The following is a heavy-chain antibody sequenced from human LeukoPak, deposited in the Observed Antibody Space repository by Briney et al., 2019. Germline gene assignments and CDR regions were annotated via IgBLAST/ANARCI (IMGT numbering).Heavy chain of an antibody. CDR1: GGSFSGYY. Sequence: SETLSLTCAVYGGSFSGYYWSWIRQPPGKGLEWIGEINHSESTNYNPSLKSRVTISVDTSKNQFSLKLSSVTAADTAVYYCARGGDYARRFDPWGQGTLVTVSS. CDR3: ARGGDYARRFDP. V-gene: IGHV4-34*01. D-gene: IGHD4-17*01. CDR2: INHSEST. J-gene: IGHJ5*02.